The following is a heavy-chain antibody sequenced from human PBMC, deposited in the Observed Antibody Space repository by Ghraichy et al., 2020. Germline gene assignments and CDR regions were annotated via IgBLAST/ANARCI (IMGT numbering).Heavy chain of an antibody. CDR1: GFSLSATGVG. D-gene: IGHD2-8*02. Sequence: SGPLVKPTQTLTLTCTFSGFSLSATGVGVGWIRQPPGKALEWLALIFYNDEERYNPSLNSRLNIAKDTSKNYVVLTMTNMDPVDTATYYCAHEGYGSDNWFDAWGQGILVTVSS. CDR2: IFYNDEE. J-gene: IGHJ5*02. CDR3: AHEGYGSDNWFDA. V-gene: IGHV2-5*01.